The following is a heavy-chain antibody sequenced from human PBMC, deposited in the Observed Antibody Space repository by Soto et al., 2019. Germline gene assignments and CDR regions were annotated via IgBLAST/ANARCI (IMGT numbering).Heavy chain of an antibody. CDR1: GYTFTNYA. D-gene: IGHD3-3*01. CDR2: INAGNGNT. Sequence: GASVKVSCKASGYTFTNYAMHWVRQAPGQRLEWMGWINAGNGNTKYSQKFQDRVTITRDTSASTAYMELSSLRSEDTAVYYCASYDGGSGYKDYYYLDGWGKGTTVNVAS. J-gene: IGHJ6*03. V-gene: IGHV1-3*01. CDR3: ASYDGGSGYKDYYYLDG.